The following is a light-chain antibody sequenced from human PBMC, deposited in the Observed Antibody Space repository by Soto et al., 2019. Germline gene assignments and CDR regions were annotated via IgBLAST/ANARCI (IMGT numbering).Light chain of an antibody. CDR1: QSISSY. J-gene: IGKJ1*01. CDR2: AAS. Sequence: DIQMTQSPSSLSASVGDRVTITCRASQSISSYLNWYQQKPGKAPKLLIYAASSLQSGVPSRFSGSGSGTDFTLTISSLQPEDFVTYYCQQSYNTPRTFGQGTNVDIK. V-gene: IGKV1-39*01. CDR3: QQSYNTPRT.